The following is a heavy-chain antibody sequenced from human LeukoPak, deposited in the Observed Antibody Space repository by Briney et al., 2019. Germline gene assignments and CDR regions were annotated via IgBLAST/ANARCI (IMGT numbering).Heavy chain of an antibody. J-gene: IGHJ4*02. CDR3: ARAPTVTNLYYFDY. Sequence: GGSLRLSCAASGFTFSSYAMHWVRQAPGKGLEYVSAISSNGGSTYYANSVKGRFTISRDNSKNTLFLQMASLRAEDMAVYYCARAPTVTNLYYFDYWGQGTLVTVSS. CDR2: ISSNGGST. D-gene: IGHD4-17*01. CDR1: GFTFSSYA. V-gene: IGHV3-64*01.